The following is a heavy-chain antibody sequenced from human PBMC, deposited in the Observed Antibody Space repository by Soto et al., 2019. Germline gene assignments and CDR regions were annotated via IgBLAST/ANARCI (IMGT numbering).Heavy chain of an antibody. CDR2: ISYDGSKT. Sequence: QVQLVESGGGVVQPGRSLRLSCAASAFTFRSYTMHRVRQAPGKGLEWVATISYDGSKTNYADSVRGRFTISRDNSKSTLFLQMDSLRPEDTAVYSCARDRDSSYFPPPYYFDSWGQGTLVTVSS. V-gene: IGHV3-30*04. CDR3: ARDRDSSYFPPPYYFDS. J-gene: IGHJ4*02. D-gene: IGHD4-4*01. CDR1: AFTFRSYT.